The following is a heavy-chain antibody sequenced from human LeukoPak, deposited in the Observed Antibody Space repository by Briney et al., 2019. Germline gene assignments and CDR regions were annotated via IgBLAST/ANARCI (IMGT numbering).Heavy chain of an antibody. D-gene: IGHD4/OR15-4a*01. CDR3: ASTLKVFDY. CDR1: GYTFTGYY. J-gene: IGHJ4*02. Sequence: ASVKVSCKASGYTFTGYYIHWVRQAPGQGLEWMGWLNPDSGGTNYAQKFQGRVTMARDTSISTTYMELSRLRSDDTAVYYCASTLKVFDYWGQGTLVTVSS. CDR2: LNPDSGGT. V-gene: IGHV1-2*02.